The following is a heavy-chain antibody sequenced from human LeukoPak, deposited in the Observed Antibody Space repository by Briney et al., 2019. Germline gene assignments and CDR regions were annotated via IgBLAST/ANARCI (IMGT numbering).Heavy chain of an antibody. Sequence: SETLSLTCTVSGGSTSSSSYYWGWIRQPPGKGLEWIGSIYYSGSTYYNPSLKSRVTISVDTSKNQFSLKLSSVTAADTAVYYCASGYCTNGVCPYYFDYWGQGTLVTVSS. J-gene: IGHJ4*02. CDR2: IYYSGST. V-gene: IGHV4-39*01. D-gene: IGHD2-8*01. CDR1: GGSTSSSSYY. CDR3: ASGYCTNGVCPYYFDY.